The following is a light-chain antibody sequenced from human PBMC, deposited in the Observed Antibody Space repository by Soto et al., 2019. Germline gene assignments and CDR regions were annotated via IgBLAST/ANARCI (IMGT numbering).Light chain of an antibody. CDR3: SSYAGSSHFVV. J-gene: IGLJ2*01. Sequence: QSVLTQPPSASGSPGQSVTISCTGTSSDVGGYNYVSWYQQHPGKAPKLMIYEVIRRPSGVPDRFSGSKSGNTASLTVSGLQAEDEADYYCSSYAGSSHFVVFGGGTKVTVL. CDR2: EVI. V-gene: IGLV2-8*01. CDR1: SSDVGGYNY.